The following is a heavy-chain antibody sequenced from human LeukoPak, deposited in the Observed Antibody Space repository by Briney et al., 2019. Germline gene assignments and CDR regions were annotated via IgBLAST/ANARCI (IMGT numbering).Heavy chain of an antibody. Sequence: GGSLRLSCAASGFTFSTHTMHWVRQAPGKGLDWVAFISYDGTNDYYADSVKGRSTISRDNSKSTLYLQMNSLRAEDTAVYYCRGISATGFDFWGQGTLVTVSS. CDR2: ISYDGTND. J-gene: IGHJ4*02. CDR3: RGISATGFDF. CDR1: GFTFSTHT. V-gene: IGHV3-30*04. D-gene: IGHD6-13*01.